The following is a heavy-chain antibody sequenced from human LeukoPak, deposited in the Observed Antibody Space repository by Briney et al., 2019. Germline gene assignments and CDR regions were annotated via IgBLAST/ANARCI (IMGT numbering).Heavy chain of an antibody. CDR1: GFTFSSYA. J-gene: IGHJ4*02. D-gene: IGHD1-26*01. V-gene: IGHV3-30-3*01. CDR2: ISYDGSNK. Sequence: PGRSLRLSCAASGFTFSSYAMHWVRQAPGKGLEWVAVISYDGSNKYYADSVKGRFTTSRDNSKNTLYLQMNSLRAEDTAVYYCARDQGGWGQGTLVTVSS. CDR3: ARDQGG.